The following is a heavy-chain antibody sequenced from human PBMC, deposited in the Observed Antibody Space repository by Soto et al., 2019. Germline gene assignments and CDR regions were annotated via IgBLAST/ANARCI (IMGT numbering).Heavy chain of an antibody. Sequence: ASVKVSFKASGYTFTSYGISWVRQAPGQGLEWMGWISAYNGNTNYAQKLQGRVTMTTDTSTSTAYMELRSLRSDDTAVYYCARDHGQLVRDYYYYYGMDVWGQGTTVTVSS. CDR2: ISAYNGNT. J-gene: IGHJ6*02. CDR3: ARDHGQLVRDYYYYYGMDV. V-gene: IGHV1-18*01. D-gene: IGHD6-6*01. CDR1: GYTFTSYG.